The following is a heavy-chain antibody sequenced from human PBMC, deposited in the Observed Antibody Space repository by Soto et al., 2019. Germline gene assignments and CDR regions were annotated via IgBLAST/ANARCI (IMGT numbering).Heavy chain of an antibody. D-gene: IGHD1-26*01. CDR1: GYTFTGYY. Sequence: GASVKVSCKASGYTFTGYYMHWVRQAPGQGLEWMGWINPNSGGTNYAQKFQGWVTMTRDTSISTAYMELSRLRSDDTAVYYCAISLWGVGAVFSYGMDVWGQGTTVTVSS. V-gene: IGHV1-2*04. CDR3: AISLWGVGAVFSYGMDV. CDR2: INPNSGGT. J-gene: IGHJ6*02.